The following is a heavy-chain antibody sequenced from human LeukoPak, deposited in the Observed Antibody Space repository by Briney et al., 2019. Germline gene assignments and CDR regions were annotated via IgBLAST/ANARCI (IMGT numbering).Heavy chain of an antibody. CDR2: IFPGDSDT. CDR1: GYCFTSYW. V-gene: IGHV5-51*01. CDR3: AIPGVAGTWGFIGY. D-gene: IGHD6-19*01. J-gene: IGHJ4*02. Sequence: ESLKISCKGSGYCFTSYWMSWVRHMTGDVLEGMGLIFPGDSDTRYNPSCQGQLAITPDKSISTSDLQWSRLKASDTAMYCCAIPGVAGTWGFIGYWGQGTLVTVSS.